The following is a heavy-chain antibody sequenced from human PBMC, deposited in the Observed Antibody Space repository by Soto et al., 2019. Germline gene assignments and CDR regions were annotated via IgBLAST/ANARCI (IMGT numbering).Heavy chain of an antibody. J-gene: IGHJ4*02. CDR3: ATSSSLSGQYSALPDN. V-gene: IGHV1-69*06. Sequence: QVQLVQSGAVVKTPGSLVKVSCKASGATFMNSAITWVRQAPGQGPEWVGMIIPIFGSTNSAPTFRGRVTFTADTSTSTAFMELTRLKSNDTAVYYCATSSSLSGQYSALPDNWGQGTLVTVSS. CDR1: GATFMNSA. D-gene: IGHD5-12*01. CDR2: IIPIFGST.